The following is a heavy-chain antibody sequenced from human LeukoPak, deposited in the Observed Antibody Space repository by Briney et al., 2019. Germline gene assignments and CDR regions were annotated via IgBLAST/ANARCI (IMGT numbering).Heavy chain of an antibody. V-gene: IGHV3-30*04. D-gene: IGHD2-8*02. Sequence: GGSLRLSCAASRFSFSDFAMSWVRRTPGKGLEWVAVISYDGSNKYYADSVRGRFTISRDNSKSTLSLQMNSLRAEDTAIYYCATYRQVLLPFESWGQGTLVTVSS. J-gene: IGHJ4*02. CDR1: RFSFSDFA. CDR3: ATYRQVLLPFES. CDR2: ISYDGSNK.